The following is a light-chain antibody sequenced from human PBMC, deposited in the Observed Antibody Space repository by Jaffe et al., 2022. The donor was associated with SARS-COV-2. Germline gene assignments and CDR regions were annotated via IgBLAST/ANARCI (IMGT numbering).Light chain of an antibody. V-gene: IGLV1-44*01. CDR2: NNN. Sequence: QSVLTQPPSASGTPGQRVTISCSGSNSNIGSDTVNWYQQLPGTAPKVLIYNNNQRPSGVPDRFSGSKSGTSASLAISGLQSEDEADYYCAAWDASLKGYVFGTGTKVTVL. J-gene: IGLJ1*01. CDR1: NSNIGSDT. CDR3: AAWDASLKGYV.